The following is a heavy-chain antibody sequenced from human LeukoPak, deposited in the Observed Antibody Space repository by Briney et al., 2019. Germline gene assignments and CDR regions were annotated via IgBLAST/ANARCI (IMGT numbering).Heavy chain of an antibody. Sequence: ASVKVSCKASGYTFTSYAMHWVRQAPEQRLEWMGWINAGNGNTKYSQKFQGRVTITRDTSASTAYMELRSLRSDDTAVYYCARDHIVTTIPDYWGQGTLVTVSS. D-gene: IGHD5-12*01. J-gene: IGHJ4*02. V-gene: IGHV1-3*01. CDR2: INAGNGNT. CDR3: ARDHIVTTIPDY. CDR1: GYTFTSYA.